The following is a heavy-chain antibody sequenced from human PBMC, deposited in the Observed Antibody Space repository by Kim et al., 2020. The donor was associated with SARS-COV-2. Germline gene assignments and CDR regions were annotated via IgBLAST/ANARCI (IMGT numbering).Heavy chain of an antibody. CDR3: AGEGIANRGVDY. V-gene: IGHV4-59*01. J-gene: IGHJ4*02. Sequence: SETLSLTCTVSGGSISSYYWSWIRQPPGKGLEWIGYIYYSGSTNYNPSLKSRVTISVDTSKNQFSLKLSSVTAADTAVYYCAGEGIANRGVDYWGQGSLV. CDR1: GGSISSYY. D-gene: IGHD6-13*01. CDR2: IYYSGST.